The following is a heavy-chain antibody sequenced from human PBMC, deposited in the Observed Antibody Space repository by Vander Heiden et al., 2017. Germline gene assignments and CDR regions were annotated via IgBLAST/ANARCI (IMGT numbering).Heavy chain of an antibody. CDR3: AREYIVVVPAAQNWFDP. D-gene: IGHD2-2*01. J-gene: IGHJ5*02. Sequence: QVQLQDSGPGLVKPSQTLSLTCTVSGGPISSGGYYWSWIRQHPGKGLEWIGYIYYSGSTYYNPSLKSRVTISVDTSKNQFSLKLSSVTAADTAVYYCAREYIVVVPAAQNWFDPWGQGTLVTVSS. CDR1: GGPISSGGYY. V-gene: IGHV4-31*03. CDR2: IYYSGST.